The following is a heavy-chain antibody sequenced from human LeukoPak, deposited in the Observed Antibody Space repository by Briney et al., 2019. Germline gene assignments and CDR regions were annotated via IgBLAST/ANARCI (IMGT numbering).Heavy chain of an antibody. J-gene: IGHJ3*02. V-gene: IGHV4-59*01. CDR3: AGGLGKLRYFDHHAAIPDAFDI. CDR2: IYYSGST. CDR1: GGSISSYY. Sequence: SETLSLTCTVSGGSISSYYWSWIPQPPGKGLEWIGYIYYSGSTNYNPSLKSRVTISVDTSKNQFSLKLSSVTAADTAVYYCAGGLGKLRYFDHHAAIPDAFDIWGQGTMVTVSS. D-gene: IGHD3-9*01.